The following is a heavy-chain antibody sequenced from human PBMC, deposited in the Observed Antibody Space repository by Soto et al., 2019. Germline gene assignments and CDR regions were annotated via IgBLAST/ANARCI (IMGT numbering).Heavy chain of an antibody. CDR1: GYTFTGYY. J-gene: IGHJ5*02. CDR2: INPNSGGT. V-gene: IGHV1-2*02. CDR3: ARHYSSSWYGVLTWFDP. D-gene: IGHD6-13*01. Sequence: SVKVSCKASGYTFTGYYMHWVRQAPGQGLEWMGWINPNSGGTNYAQKFQGRVTMTRDTSISTAYMELSRLRSDDTAVYYCARHYSSSWYGVLTWFDPWGQGTLVTVSS.